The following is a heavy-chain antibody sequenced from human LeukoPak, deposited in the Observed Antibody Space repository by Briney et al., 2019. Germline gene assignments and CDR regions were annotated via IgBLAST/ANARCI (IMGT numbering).Heavy chain of an antibody. J-gene: IGHJ4*02. CDR1: GYTLTELS. CDR3: ATAPTYYYDSSGYTDY. D-gene: IGHD3-22*01. Sequence: ASVKVSCKVSGYTLTELSMHWVRQAPGKGLEWMGGFDPEDGETIYAQKFQGRVTMTEDTSTDTAYMELSSLRSEDTAVYYCATAPTYYYDSSGYTDYWGQGTLVTVSS. CDR2: FDPEDGET. V-gene: IGHV1-24*01.